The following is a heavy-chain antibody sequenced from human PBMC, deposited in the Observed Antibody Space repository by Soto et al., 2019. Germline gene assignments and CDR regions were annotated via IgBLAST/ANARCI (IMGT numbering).Heavy chain of an antibody. CDR1: GFTFGFNA. CDR2: ISATGGGT. Sequence: GGSLRLSCAATGFTFGFNAMSWVRQAPGKGLEWVSLISATGGGTYYADSVKGRFTISRDNSHNTLYPQVHSLTAEDTAVYYCAKDRRAGGNSAFYFDFWGQGAQVTVSS. D-gene: IGHD3-16*01. V-gene: IGHV3-23*01. J-gene: IGHJ4*02. CDR3: AKDRRAGGNSAFYFDF.